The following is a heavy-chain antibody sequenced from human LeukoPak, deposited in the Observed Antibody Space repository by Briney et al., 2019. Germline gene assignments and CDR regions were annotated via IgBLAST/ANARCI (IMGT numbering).Heavy chain of an antibody. J-gene: IGHJ4*02. CDR1: GGSISSYY. Sequence: SETLSLTCTVSGGSISSYYWSWIRQPPGKGLEWIGYISNSGNTYYNPSLKSRVTLSVDTSKNQFSLKLDSVTAADTAVYYCATVNYDVLTGYYLQWGQGTLVTVSS. CDR2: ISNSGNT. CDR3: ATVNYDVLTGYYLQ. D-gene: IGHD3-9*01. V-gene: IGHV4-59*06.